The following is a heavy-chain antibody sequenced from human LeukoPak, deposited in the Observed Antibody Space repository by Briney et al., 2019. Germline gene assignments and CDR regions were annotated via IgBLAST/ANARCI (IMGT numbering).Heavy chain of an antibody. CDR2: IWYDGNNK. CDR1: GFTFSIYG. CDR3: AKDRLTETAINDDAFDI. V-gene: IGHV3-33*06. J-gene: IGHJ3*02. D-gene: IGHD1-7*01. Sequence: SGRSLRLSCAASGFTFSIYGMHWVRQAPGKGLEWVAVIWYDGNNKYYADSVKGRFTISRDNSKNTLYLQMNSLRAEDTAVYYCAKDRLTETAINDDAFDIWGQGTMVTVSS.